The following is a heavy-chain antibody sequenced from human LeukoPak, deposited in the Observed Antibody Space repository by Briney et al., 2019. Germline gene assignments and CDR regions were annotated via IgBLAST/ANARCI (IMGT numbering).Heavy chain of an antibody. CDR2: IYYSGST. CDR3: ARDGSGDDY. V-gene: IGHV4-30-4*01. CDR1: GGSISSGDYY. D-gene: IGHD3-10*01. J-gene: IGHJ4*02. Sequence: PSETLSLTCTVSGGSISSGDYYWSWIRQPPGKGLEWIGYIYYSGSTYYNPSLKSRVAISVDTSKNQSSLNLSSVTAADTAVYYCARDGSGDDYWGQGTLVTVSS.